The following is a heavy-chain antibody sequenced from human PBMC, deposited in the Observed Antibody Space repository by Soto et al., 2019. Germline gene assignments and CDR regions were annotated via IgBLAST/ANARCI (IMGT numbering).Heavy chain of an antibody. CDR2: IYYSGTT. CDR3: ARHNGGYYNGVDV. V-gene: IGHV4-39*01. CDR1: GGSISSNSYY. D-gene: IGHD3-10*01. Sequence: SETLSLTCTVSGGSISSNSYYWAWIRQPPGKGLEWIGNIYYSGTTYYNPSLTSRVTISVDTSKNQFSLKLSSVTAADTAVYYCARHNGGYYNGVDVWGQGTTVPDSS. J-gene: IGHJ6*02.